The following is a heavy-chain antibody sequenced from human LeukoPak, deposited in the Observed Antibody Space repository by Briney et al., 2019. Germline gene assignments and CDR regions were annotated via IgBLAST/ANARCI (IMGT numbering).Heavy chain of an antibody. CDR1: GFTFSDYY. CDR2: ISSSDTTI. D-gene: IGHD2-2*01. Sequence: GGSLRLSCAGSGFTFSDYYMSWIRQAPGKGLEWVSYISSSDTTIYYADSVKGRFTISRDNALNSLYLQMNTLRADDTAVYYRARADCSSTSCYELDYWGQGTLVTVSS. CDR3: ARADCSSTSCYELDY. J-gene: IGHJ4*02. V-gene: IGHV3-11*04.